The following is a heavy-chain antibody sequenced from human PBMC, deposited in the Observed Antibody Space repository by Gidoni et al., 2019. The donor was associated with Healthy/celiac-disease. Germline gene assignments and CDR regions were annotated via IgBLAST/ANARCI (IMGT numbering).Heavy chain of an antibody. CDR2: INAGNGNT. CDR1: GYTFTSYA. D-gene: IGHD4-17*01. V-gene: IGHV1-3*01. Sequence: QFQLVQSGAEVRKPGPSVKVSFKASGYTFTSYAMHWVRQAPGQGLEWMGWINAGNGNTKDSQKFQGRVTITRDKSASTAYMELSSLRSEDTDVYYCAGGESVTRGSDYYDYMDVWGKGTTVTVSS. J-gene: IGHJ6*03. CDR3: AGGESVTRGSDYYDYMDV.